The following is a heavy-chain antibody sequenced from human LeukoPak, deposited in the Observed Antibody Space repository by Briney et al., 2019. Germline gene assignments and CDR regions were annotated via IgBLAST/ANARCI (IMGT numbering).Heavy chain of an antibody. CDR2: ISSSGSTI. Sequence: GGSLRLSCAASGFTFSSYEMNWVRQAPGKGLEWVSYISSSGSTIYYADSVKGRSTISRDNAKNSLYLQMNSLRAEDTAVYYCARTSGGNDYYYYYMDVWGKGTTVTVSS. CDR1: GFTFSSYE. CDR3: ARTSGGNDYYYYYMDV. V-gene: IGHV3-48*03. D-gene: IGHD4-23*01. J-gene: IGHJ6*03.